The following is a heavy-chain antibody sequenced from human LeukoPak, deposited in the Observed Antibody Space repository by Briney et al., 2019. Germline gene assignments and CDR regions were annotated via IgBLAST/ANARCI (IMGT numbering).Heavy chain of an antibody. D-gene: IGHD6-13*01. CDR1: GYTFTSYG. V-gene: IGHV1-18*01. CDR3: ARWSSSWYDYYYGMDV. J-gene: IGHJ6*02. CDR2: ISAYNGNT. Sequence: ASVKVSCKASGYTFTSYGISWVRQAPGQGLEWMGWISAYNGNTNYAQKLQGRVTMTTDTSTSTAYMELRSLRSDDTAVYYCARWSSSWYDYYYGMDVWGQGTTVTVSS.